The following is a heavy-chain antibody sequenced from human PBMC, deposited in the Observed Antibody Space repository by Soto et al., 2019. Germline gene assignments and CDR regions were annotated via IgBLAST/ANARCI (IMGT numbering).Heavy chain of an antibody. D-gene: IGHD3-16*01. J-gene: IGHJ4*02. V-gene: IGHV4-59*01. Sequence: ETLSLTCTVSGGSISSYYWSWIRQPPGKGLEWIGYIYYSGSTNYNPSLKSRVTISVDTSKNQFSLKLSSVTAADTAVYYCARNYDYVWGSSRGPFDYWGQGTLVTVSS. CDR1: GGSISSYY. CDR2: IYYSGST. CDR3: ARNYDYVWGSSRGPFDY.